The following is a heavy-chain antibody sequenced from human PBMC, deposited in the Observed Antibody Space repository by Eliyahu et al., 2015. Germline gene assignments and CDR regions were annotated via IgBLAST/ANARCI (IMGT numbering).Heavy chain of an antibody. Sequence: QVQLQQSGPGLVKPSQTLSLTCAISGDSVSSNTASWNWIRQSPSRGLEWLGRTYYRSKWYNDYALSVKSRITFNPDTSRNQFSLHLNSVTPEDTAVYYCAREDIVVVVFDYWGQGILVTVSS. CDR3: AREDIVVVVFDY. CDR2: TYYRSKWYN. V-gene: IGHV6-1*01. CDR1: GDSVSSNTAS. J-gene: IGHJ4*02. D-gene: IGHD2-15*01.